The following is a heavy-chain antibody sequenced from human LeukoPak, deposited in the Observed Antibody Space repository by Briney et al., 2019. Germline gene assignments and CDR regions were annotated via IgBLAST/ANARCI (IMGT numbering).Heavy chain of an antibody. J-gene: IGHJ1*01. CDR3: ARDHHDWSGYPNY. CDR2: SNSDGKIT. V-gene: IGHV3-74*01. D-gene: IGHD3-3*01. CDR1: GFTLGSYW. Sequence: GGSLRLSWAASGFTLGSYWIQWFRQAPGTGLVWVARSNSDGKITDYADSVRGRFTTSRANTKNTVYLHMSSLRAEDTGVYYCARDHHDWSGYPNYWGQGTLVIVSS.